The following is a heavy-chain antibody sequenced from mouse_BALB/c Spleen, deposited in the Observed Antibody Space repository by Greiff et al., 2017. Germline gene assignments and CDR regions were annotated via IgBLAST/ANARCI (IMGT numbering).Heavy chain of an antibody. CDR2: ISYSGST. CDR1: GYSITSDYA. D-gene: IGHD4-1*01. V-gene: IGHV3-2*02. CDR3: ARSITGTWFAY. Sequence: EVKLMESGPGLVKPSQSLSLTCTVTGYSITSDYAWNWIRQFPGNKLEWMGYISYSGSTSYNPSLKSRISITRDTSKNQFFLQLNSVTTEDTATYYCARSITGTWFAYWGQGTLVTVSA. J-gene: IGHJ3*01.